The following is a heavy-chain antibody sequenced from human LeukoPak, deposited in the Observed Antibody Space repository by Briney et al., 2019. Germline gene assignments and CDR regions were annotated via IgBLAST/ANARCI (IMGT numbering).Heavy chain of an antibody. Sequence: PGGSLRLSCAASGFTVSSNYMSWVRQAPGKGLEWVSVLYSGGSTYYADSVRGRFTISRDNSKNTLYLQMNSLRAEDTAVYYCARSRDYYYGSGSYYIPFDYWGQGTLVTVSS. CDR3: ARSRDYYYGSGSYYIPFDY. D-gene: IGHD3-10*01. CDR1: GFTVSSNY. V-gene: IGHV3-53*01. CDR2: LYSGGST. J-gene: IGHJ4*02.